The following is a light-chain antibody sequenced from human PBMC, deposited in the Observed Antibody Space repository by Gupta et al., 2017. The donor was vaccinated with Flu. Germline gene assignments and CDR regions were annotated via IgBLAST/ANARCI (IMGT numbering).Light chain of an antibody. CDR2: KAS. V-gene: IGKV1-5*03. J-gene: IGKJ4*01. CDR1: QDVNSW. Sequence: PTALSASVGDRVIITCRASQDVNSWLAWYQQKPGRVPKLLIYKASSLESGVPSRFNGSGSGAEFTLTISSLQPDDCATYYCQQYNNYPLTFGGGTKVEIK. CDR3: QQYNNYPLT.